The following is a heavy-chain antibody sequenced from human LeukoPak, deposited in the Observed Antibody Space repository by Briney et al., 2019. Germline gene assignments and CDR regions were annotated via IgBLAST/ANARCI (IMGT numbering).Heavy chain of an antibody. Sequence: GGSLRLSCAASGFTFSIYYMTWVRQAPGKGLEWVSSISTSGAYIYYADSVKGRFTISRDNAKNSLFLQMNSLRAEESAVYYCARYPLSYSDYYMDVWGTGTTVTVSS. V-gene: IGHV3-21*01. CDR3: ARYPLSYSDYYMDV. D-gene: IGHD2-15*01. J-gene: IGHJ6*03. CDR1: GFTFSIYY. CDR2: ISTSGAYI.